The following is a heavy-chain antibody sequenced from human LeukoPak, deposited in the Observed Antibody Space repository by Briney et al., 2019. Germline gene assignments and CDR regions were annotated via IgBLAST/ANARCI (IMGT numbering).Heavy chain of an antibody. J-gene: IGHJ4*02. V-gene: IGHV4-30-2*01. Sequence: SQTLSLTCAVSGGSISSGGYSWSWIRQPPGKGLEWIGYIYHSGSTYYNPSLKSRVTISVDRSKNQFSLKLSSVTAADTAVYYCARGRVSYDSSGYYWDYFDYWGQGTLVTVSS. CDR3: ARGRVSYDSSGYYWDYFDY. CDR2: IYHSGST. CDR1: GGSISSGGYS. D-gene: IGHD3-22*01.